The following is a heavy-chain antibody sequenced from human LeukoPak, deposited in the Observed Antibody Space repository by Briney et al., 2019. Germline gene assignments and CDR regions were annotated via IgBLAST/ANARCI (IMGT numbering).Heavy chain of an antibody. D-gene: IGHD5-12*01. CDR3: ARDSGYDSPPTDY. V-gene: IGHV4-38-2*02. J-gene: IGHJ4*02. CDR1: GYSISSGYY. Sequence: SETLSLTCTVSGYSISSGYYWGWIWQPPGKGLEWIGSIYHSGSTYYNPSLKSRVTISVDTSKNQFSLKLSSVTAADTAVYYCARDSGYDSPPTDYWGQGTLSPSPQ. CDR2: IYHSGST.